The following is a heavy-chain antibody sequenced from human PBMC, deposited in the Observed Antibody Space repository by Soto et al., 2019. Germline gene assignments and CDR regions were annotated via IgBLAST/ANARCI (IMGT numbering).Heavy chain of an antibody. Sequence: GGSLRLSCAASGFTLSSYSINWVRQAPGEGLEWVSYISDGGRTIYYADSVKGRFTISRDNAKNSLYLQMNSLRAEDTAVYYCARIRTSGYYYTDAFDIWGQGTMVTVSS. D-gene: IGHD3-22*01. CDR1: GFTLSSYS. CDR2: ISDGGRTI. V-gene: IGHV3-48*01. J-gene: IGHJ3*02. CDR3: ARIRTSGYYYTDAFDI.